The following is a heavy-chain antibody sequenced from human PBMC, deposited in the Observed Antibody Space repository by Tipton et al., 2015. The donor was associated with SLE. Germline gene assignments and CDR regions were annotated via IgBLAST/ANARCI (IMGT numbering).Heavy chain of an antibody. J-gene: IGHJ6*02. Sequence: TLSLTCTVSGGSIGTDYWSWIRQPPGKGLEWIGYNYYSGSTNHNPSLKTRVTISVDTSKNQFSLKLNSVTAADTAVCYCARALPPYYYYGLDVWGQGTTVAVSS. CDR2: NYYSGST. CDR3: ARALPPYYYYGLDV. D-gene: IGHD2-15*01. V-gene: IGHV4-59*12. CDR1: GGSIGTDY.